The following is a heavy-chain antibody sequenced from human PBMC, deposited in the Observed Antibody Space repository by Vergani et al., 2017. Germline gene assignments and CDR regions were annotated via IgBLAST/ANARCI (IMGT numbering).Heavy chain of an antibody. CDR2: VSPSNGNT. D-gene: IGHD3-16*01. V-gene: IGHV1-18*01. CDR1: GYRFINYG. Sequence: QSQLVQSGAEVKKPGASVTVSCKPYGYRFINYGISWVRQDPGQGLEWLGWVSPSNGNTNYGQKIHGSVTLTTDTSTSTAYMQLRSLTFDDTAVYYCAREGFYVNIRVTYRPPSYYVMCVWVQGTKVTVAS. J-gene: IGHJ6*02. CDR3: AREGFYVNIRVTYRPPSYYVMCV.